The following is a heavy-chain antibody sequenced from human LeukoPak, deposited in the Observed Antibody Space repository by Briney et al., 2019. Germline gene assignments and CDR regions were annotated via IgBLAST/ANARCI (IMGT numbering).Heavy chain of an antibody. Sequence: ASVKVSCKASGYTFTGYYMHWVRQAPGQGLEWMGWINPNSGDTNYAQKFQGRVTMTRDTSISTAYLQWSSLKASDTAMYYCARRYSAFWSGYIDYWGQGTLVTVSS. CDR3: ARRYSAFWSGYIDY. J-gene: IGHJ4*02. CDR1: GYTFTGYY. CDR2: INPNSGDT. V-gene: IGHV1-2*02. D-gene: IGHD3-3*01.